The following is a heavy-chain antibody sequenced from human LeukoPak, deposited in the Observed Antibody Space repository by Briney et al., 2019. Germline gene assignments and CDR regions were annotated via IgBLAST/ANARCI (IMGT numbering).Heavy chain of an antibody. J-gene: IGHJ5*02. CDR1: GFTFSSYS. CDR3: ARDTPTYDNWFDP. D-gene: IGHD2-21*01. Sequence: GGSLRLSCAASGFTFSSYSMNWVRQAPGKGLEWVSSISSSSSYIYYADSVKGRFTISRDNAKNSLYLQMNSLRDEDTAVYYCARDTPTYDNWFDPWGQGTLVTVSS. V-gene: IGHV3-21*01. CDR2: ISSSSSYI.